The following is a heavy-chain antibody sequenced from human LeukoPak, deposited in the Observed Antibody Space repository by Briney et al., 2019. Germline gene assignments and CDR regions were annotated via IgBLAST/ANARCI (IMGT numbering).Heavy chain of an antibody. CDR2: IYYSGST. CDR1: GGSISSSSYY. J-gene: IGHJ4*02. CDR3: ASYVWGSYRHPDY. V-gene: IGHV4-39*07. D-gene: IGHD3-16*02. Sequence: PSQTLSLTCTVSGGSISSSSYYWGWIRQPPGKGLEWIGSIYYSGSTYYNPSLKSRVTISVDTSKNQFSLKLSSVTAADTAVYYCASYVWGSYRHPDYWGQGTLVTVSS.